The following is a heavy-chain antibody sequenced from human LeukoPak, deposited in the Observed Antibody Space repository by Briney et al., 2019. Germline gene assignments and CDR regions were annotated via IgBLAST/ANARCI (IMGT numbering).Heavy chain of an antibody. Sequence: SETLSLTCTVSGGSISSYYWSWIRQPAGKGLEWIGRIYTSGSTNYNPSLKGRVTMSVDTSKNQFSLKLSSVTAADTAVYYCARQPCSGGSCYPYYFDYWGQGTLVTVS. D-gene: IGHD2-15*01. V-gene: IGHV4-4*07. J-gene: IGHJ4*02. CDR2: IYTSGST. CDR1: GGSISSYY. CDR3: ARQPCSGGSCYPYYFDY.